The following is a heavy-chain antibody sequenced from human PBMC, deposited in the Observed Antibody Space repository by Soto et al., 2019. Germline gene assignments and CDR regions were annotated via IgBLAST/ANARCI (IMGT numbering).Heavy chain of an antibody. CDR3: ARGIVVVPAAPGGYYYMDV. Sequence: SETLSLTCTVSGGSISSGVYYWSWIRQHPGKGLEWIGYIYYSGSTYYNPSLKSRVTISVDTSKNQFSLKLSSVTAADTAVYYCARGIVVVPAAPGGYYYMDVWGKGTTVTVSS. J-gene: IGHJ6*03. D-gene: IGHD2-2*01. V-gene: IGHV4-31*03. CDR1: GGSISSGVYY. CDR2: IYYSGST.